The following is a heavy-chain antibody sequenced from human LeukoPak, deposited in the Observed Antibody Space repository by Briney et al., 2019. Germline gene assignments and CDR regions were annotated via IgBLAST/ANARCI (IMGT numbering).Heavy chain of an antibody. J-gene: IGHJ4*02. D-gene: IGHD1-14*01. CDR1: GFTFDDYT. Sequence: GGSLRLSCAASGFTFDDYTMHWVRQAPGKGLEWVSGINWNGGSTGYADSVKGRFTISRDNAKNSLYLQMNSLRAEDTAVYYCAATYYGTLNFDYWGQGTLVTVSS. CDR3: AATYYGTLNFDY. CDR2: INWNGGST. V-gene: IGHV3-20*04.